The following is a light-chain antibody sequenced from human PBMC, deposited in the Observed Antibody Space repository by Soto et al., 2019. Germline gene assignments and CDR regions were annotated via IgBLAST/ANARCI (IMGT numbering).Light chain of an antibody. J-gene: IGKJ5*01. Sequence: ERLMTQSPSTLSVCQEKGATLSCRASQSVTTNLAWYQRKPGQAPRLLIYGASTRATGIPAMFSGSCSGTEFTLTISSLQSEDFAVYYCQQYNNWPPITFGQGTRLEI. CDR3: QQYNNWPPIT. CDR1: QSVTTN. CDR2: GAS. V-gene: IGKV3-15*01.